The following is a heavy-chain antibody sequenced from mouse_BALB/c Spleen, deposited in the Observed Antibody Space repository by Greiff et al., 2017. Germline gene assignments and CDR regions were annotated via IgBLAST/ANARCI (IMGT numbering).Heavy chain of an antibody. V-gene: IGHV5-4*02. Sequence: EVMLVESGGGLVKPGGSLKLSCAASGFTFSDYYMYWVRQTPEKRLEWVATISDGGSYTYYPDSVKGRFTISRDNAKNNLYLQMSSLKSEDTAMYYCARGGGNYRAWFAYWGQGTLVTVSA. CDR3: ARGGGNYRAWFAY. J-gene: IGHJ3*01. CDR1: GFTFSDYY. D-gene: IGHD2-1*01. CDR2: ISDGGSYT.